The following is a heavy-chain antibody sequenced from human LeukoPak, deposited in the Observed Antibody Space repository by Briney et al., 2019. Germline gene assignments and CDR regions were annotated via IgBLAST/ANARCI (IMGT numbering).Heavy chain of an antibody. Sequence: SQTLSLTCAISGDSVSSNSAAWNWIRQSPSRGLEWLGRTYYRSKWYNDYAVSVKSRITINPDTSKNQFSLQLNSVTPEDTAVYYCARDGSPQRGPYSSGWLLGWSAFDIWGQGTTVTVSS. D-gene: IGHD6-19*01. CDR2: TYYRSKWYN. CDR1: GDSVSSNSAA. CDR3: ARDGSPQRGPYSSGWLLGWSAFDI. V-gene: IGHV6-1*01. J-gene: IGHJ3*02.